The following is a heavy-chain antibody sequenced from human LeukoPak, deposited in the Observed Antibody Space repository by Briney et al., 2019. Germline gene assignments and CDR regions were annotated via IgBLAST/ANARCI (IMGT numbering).Heavy chain of an antibody. V-gene: IGHV4-59*01. Sequence: SETLSLTCTVSGGSISSYYWSWIRQPPGKGLEWIGYIYYSGSTNYNPSLKSRVTISVDTSKNQFSLKLSSVTAADTAVYYCASDDYGDCRRLGYWGQGTLVTVSS. CDR2: IYYSGST. D-gene: IGHD4-17*01. CDR1: GGSISSYY. CDR3: ASDDYGDCRRLGY. J-gene: IGHJ4*02.